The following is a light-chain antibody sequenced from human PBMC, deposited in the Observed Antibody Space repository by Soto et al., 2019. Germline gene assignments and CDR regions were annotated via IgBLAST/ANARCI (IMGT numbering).Light chain of an antibody. Sequence: QSVLTQPASVSGSPGQSITISCTGTSSDIGNYDFVSWYQQVPGTAPKAMIYDVSSRPSGVSNRFSGSKSGNTASLTISGLQAEDEAYYYCSSYTTSTSFILFGGGPKLTVL. V-gene: IGLV2-14*03. CDR1: SSDIGNYDF. CDR3: SSYTTSTSFIL. CDR2: DVS. J-gene: IGLJ2*01.